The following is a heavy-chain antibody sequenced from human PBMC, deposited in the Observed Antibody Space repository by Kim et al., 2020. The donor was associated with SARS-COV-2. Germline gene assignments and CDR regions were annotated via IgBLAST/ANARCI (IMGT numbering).Heavy chain of an antibody. D-gene: IGHD3-3*01. CDR2: K. CDR3: AREVTTGFWDY. J-gene: IGHJ4*02. Sequence: KYYADSVKGRFTNSRDNSKNTLYLQMNSLRAEDTAVYYCAREVTTGFWDYWGQGTLVTVSP. V-gene: IGHV3-30*01.